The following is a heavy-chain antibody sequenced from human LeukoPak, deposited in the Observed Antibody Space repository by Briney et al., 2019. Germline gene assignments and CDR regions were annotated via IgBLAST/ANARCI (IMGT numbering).Heavy chain of an antibody. Sequence: PGRSLRLSCAASGFTFSSYGMHWVRQAPGKGLEWVAVISFDGSNKYYADSVKGRFTISRDNSKNTLYLQMNSLRAEDTAVYYCARDILAVAGTGYFDSWGQGTLVTVSS. CDR1: GFTFSSYG. V-gene: IGHV3-30*03. CDR3: ARDILAVAGTGYFDS. J-gene: IGHJ4*02. D-gene: IGHD6-19*01. CDR2: ISFDGSNK.